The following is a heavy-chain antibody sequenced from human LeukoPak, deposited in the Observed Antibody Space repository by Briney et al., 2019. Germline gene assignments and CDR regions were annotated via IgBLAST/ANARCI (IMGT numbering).Heavy chain of an antibody. CDR2: IYPGDSNT. Sequence: GESLKISCQVSGYSFTSYWIAWVRQMPGKGLEWMGIIYPGDSNTRYSPSFQGQVIISVDTSINTAYLQWISLKASDTAIYYCARSYSSSWSGFDPWGQGTLVTVSS. V-gene: IGHV5-51*01. CDR1: GYSFTSYW. D-gene: IGHD6-13*01. CDR3: ARSYSSSWSGFDP. J-gene: IGHJ5*02.